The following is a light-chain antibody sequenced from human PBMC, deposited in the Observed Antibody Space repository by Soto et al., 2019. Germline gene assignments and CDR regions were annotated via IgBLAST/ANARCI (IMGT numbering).Light chain of an antibody. CDR3: SSYTSSSTPLV. Sequence: QSVLTQPASVSGSPGQSITISCTGTSSDVGAYNYVSWYQQYPGEAPKLMIYDVNNRPSGVSNRFSGSKSGNTASLTISGLQDEDEADYYCSSYTSSSTPLVFGTGTKLTVL. CDR2: DVN. V-gene: IGLV2-14*03. CDR1: SSDVGAYNY. J-gene: IGLJ1*01.